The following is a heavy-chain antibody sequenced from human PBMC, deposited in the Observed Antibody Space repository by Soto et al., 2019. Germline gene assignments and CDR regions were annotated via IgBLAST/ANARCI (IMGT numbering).Heavy chain of an antibody. CDR1: GYTFTGYY. V-gene: IGHV1-2*02. Sequence: ASVKVSCKASGYTFTGYYMHWVRQAPGQGLEWMGWINPNSGGTNYAQKFQGRVTMTRDTSISTAYMELSRLRSDDTAVYYCARSGGIVVVPAATLYYYYGMDVWGQGTTVTV. CDR3: ARSGGIVVVPAATLYYYYGMDV. D-gene: IGHD2-2*01. CDR2: INPNSGGT. J-gene: IGHJ6*02.